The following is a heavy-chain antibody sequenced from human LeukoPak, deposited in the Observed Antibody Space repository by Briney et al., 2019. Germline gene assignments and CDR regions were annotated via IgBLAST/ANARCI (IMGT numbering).Heavy chain of an antibody. V-gene: IGHV3-23*01. J-gene: IGHJ2*01. CDR2: ISCSGGST. CDR3: AKLGRGSGILGDWYFDL. D-gene: IGHD3-10*01. CDR1: GFTFSSYA. Sequence: GGSLRLSFAVSGFTFSSYAMSWVRQAPGKGLEWVSAISCSGGSTYYADSVKGPFTISRDNSKNTLLLQMNRLRAEDTAVYYCAKLGRGSGILGDWYFDLWGRGTLVTVSS.